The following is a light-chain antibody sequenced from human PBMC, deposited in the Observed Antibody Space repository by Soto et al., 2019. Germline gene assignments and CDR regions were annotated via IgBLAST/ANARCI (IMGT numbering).Light chain of an antibody. CDR3: QQYGSSPYT. J-gene: IGKJ2*01. CDR1: QSVSSKY. Sequence: EIVLAQSPGTLSLSPGGRATLSCRASQSVSSKYLAWYQQKPGQPPRLLIYGASSRAAGIPDRFSGAASGTDYTLTIIRLQPEYFAVYYCQQYGSSPYTFVQGTKVDIK. V-gene: IGKV3-20*01. CDR2: GAS.